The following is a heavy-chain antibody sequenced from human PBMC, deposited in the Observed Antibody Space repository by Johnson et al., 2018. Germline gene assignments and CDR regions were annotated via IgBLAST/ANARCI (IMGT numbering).Heavy chain of an antibody. J-gene: IGHJ6*03. CDR2: ISYDGRNK. V-gene: IGHV3-30-3*01. Sequence: VQLVETGGGVVQPGRSLRLSCAASGFTFSSYAMHWVRQAPGKGLEWVAVISYDGRNKYYADSVKGRFTISRDNSKNTLYLQMNSLRAEDTAVYYCARDDLGIGYYYYYMDVWGKGTTVTVSS. CDR3: ARDDLGIGYYYYYMDV. CDR1: GFTFSSYA. D-gene: IGHD7-27*01.